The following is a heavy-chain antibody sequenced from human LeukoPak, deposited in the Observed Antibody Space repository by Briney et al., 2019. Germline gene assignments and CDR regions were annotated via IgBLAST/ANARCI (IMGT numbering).Heavy chain of an antibody. Sequence: PGGSLRLSCVASDFTFDFYWMTWVRQAPGKGLEWLANILPDGSQKYYVDSVKGRFTISRDNPKKSLYLQINNLGAEDTAVYYCGRLAHNAWYAIDFWGQGTLVTVSS. V-gene: IGHV3-7*01. D-gene: IGHD2-2*01. CDR1: DFTFDFYW. J-gene: IGHJ4*02. CDR2: ILPDGSQK. CDR3: GRLAHNAWYAIDF.